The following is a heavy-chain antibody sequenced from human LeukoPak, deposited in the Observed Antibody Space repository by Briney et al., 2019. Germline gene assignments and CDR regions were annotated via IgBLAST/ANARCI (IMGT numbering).Heavy chain of an antibody. Sequence: PGGSLRLSCAASGFTFSSYAMSWVRQAPGKGLEWVSAISGSGGSTYYADSVKGRFTISRDNSKNTLYLQMNSLRAEDTAVCYCAKDFEFGEYHFDYWGQGTLVTVSS. J-gene: IGHJ4*02. CDR2: ISGSGGST. V-gene: IGHV3-23*01. D-gene: IGHD3-10*01. CDR1: GFTFSSYA. CDR3: AKDFEFGEYHFDY.